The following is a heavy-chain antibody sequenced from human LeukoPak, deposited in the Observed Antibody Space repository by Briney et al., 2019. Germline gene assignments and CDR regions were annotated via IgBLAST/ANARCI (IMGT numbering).Heavy chain of an antibody. CDR1: GFTFSSYG. J-gene: IGHJ6*02. CDR3: AKDRGSYPLGGMDV. D-gene: IGHD1-26*01. Sequence: PGRSLRLSCAASGFTFSSYGMHWVRQAPGKGLEWVAVISYDGSNKYYADSVKGRFTISRDNSKNTLYLQMNSLRAEDTAVYYCAKDRGSYPLGGMDVWGQGTTVTVSS. V-gene: IGHV3-30*18. CDR2: ISYDGSNK.